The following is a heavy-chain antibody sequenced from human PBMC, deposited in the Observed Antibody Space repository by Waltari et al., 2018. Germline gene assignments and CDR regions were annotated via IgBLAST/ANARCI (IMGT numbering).Heavy chain of an antibody. CDR3: TKSGWEFRKVFDM. D-gene: IGHD3-10*01. CDR1: GFTFIHYA. CDR2: ISGSGGST. V-gene: IGHV3-23*04. Sequence: EVQLVESGGGLAQPGGSLRLSCAGSGFTFIHYAMTWVRQAPGKGLEWVSVISGSGGSTYYADSVKGRFTISRDNSKNTLHLQMNSLRAEDTAVYYCTKSGWEFRKVFDMWGQGTMVTVSS. J-gene: IGHJ3*02.